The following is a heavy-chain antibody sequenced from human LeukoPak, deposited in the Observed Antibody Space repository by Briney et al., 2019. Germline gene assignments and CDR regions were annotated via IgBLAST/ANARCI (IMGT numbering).Heavy chain of an antibody. J-gene: IGHJ4*02. CDR3: TTAGIVEVLAADYFDY. Sequence: GGSLRLSCAASGFTFINAWMSWVRQAPGKGLEWVGRIKSKTDGGTTDYAAPVKGRFTISRDDSKNTLYLQMNSLKTEDTAVYYCTTAGIVEVLAADYFDYWGQGTLVTVSS. V-gene: IGHV3-15*01. CDR1: GFTFINAW. CDR2: IKSKTDGGTT. D-gene: IGHD2-2*01.